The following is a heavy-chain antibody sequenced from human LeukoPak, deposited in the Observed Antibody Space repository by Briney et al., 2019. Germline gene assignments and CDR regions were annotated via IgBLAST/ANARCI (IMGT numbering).Heavy chain of an antibody. J-gene: IGHJ3*02. V-gene: IGHV3-30*03. Sequence: SGGSLRLSCEGSAFIFSGHWMNWVRQAPGKGLEWVAVISFDGSNKYYADSVKGRFTISRDISKNTLYLQMSSLRAEDTAVYHCARAGTMIRGGPYSFDIWGQGTMVTVSS. CDR2: ISFDGSNK. D-gene: IGHD3-10*01. CDR1: AFIFSGHW. CDR3: ARAGTMIRGGPYSFDI.